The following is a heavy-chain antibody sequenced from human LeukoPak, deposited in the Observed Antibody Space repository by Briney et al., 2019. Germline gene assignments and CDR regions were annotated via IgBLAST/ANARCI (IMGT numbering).Heavy chain of an antibody. CDR3: ARDSYGDANFDS. D-gene: IGHD4-17*01. Sequence: GGSLRLSCAASGFTVSSNYMTWVRQAPGRGLEWVSFIYADGNTYYADSVKGRFTISRDISKNAVYLQMNSLRAEDTAVYYCARDSYGDANFDSWGQGTLVTVSS. CDR2: IYADGNT. CDR1: GFTVSSNY. V-gene: IGHV3-53*01. J-gene: IGHJ4*02.